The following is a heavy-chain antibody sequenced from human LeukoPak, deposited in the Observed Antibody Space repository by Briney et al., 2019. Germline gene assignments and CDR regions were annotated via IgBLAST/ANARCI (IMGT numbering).Heavy chain of an antibody. CDR2: INHSGST. CDR3: ARGRGFGVVLKFDY. V-gene: IGHV4-34*01. D-gene: IGHD3-3*01. CDR1: GGSFSGYY. Sequence: SETLSLTCAVYGGSFSGYYWSWIRQPPGKGLEWIGEINHSGSTNYNPSLKSRVTISVDTSKNQFSLKLSSVTAADTAVYYCARGRGFGVVLKFDYWGQGTLVTVSS. J-gene: IGHJ4*02.